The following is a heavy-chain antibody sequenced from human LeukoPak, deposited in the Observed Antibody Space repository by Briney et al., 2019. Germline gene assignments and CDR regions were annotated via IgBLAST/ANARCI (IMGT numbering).Heavy chain of an antibody. V-gene: IGHV3-23*01. CDR3: TKSGNNGGKRGGNDS. Sequence: GGSLRLSCAASGFTFSSCDMSWVRQAPGKGLEWVSGISATGGITYYADSVKGRFTISRDNSKNTLYLQMNSLRAEDTAPYYCTKSGNNGGKRGGNDSWGQGTLVTVSS. CDR2: ISATGGIT. CDR1: GFTFSSCD. J-gene: IGHJ4*02. D-gene: IGHD4-23*01.